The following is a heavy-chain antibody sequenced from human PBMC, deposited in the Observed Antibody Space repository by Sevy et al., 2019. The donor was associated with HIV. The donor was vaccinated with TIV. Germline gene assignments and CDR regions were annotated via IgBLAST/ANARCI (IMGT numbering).Heavy chain of an antibody. CDR3: ASGGIVRADEYYYGMDV. Sequence: GGSLRLSCAASGFTFSSYAMHWVRQAPGKGLEWVAVISYDGSNKYYADSVKGRFTISRDNSKNTLYLQMNSLRAEDKAVYYCASGGIVRADEYYYGMDVWGQGTTVTVSS. D-gene: IGHD1-26*01. V-gene: IGHV3-30*04. J-gene: IGHJ6*02. CDR1: GFTFSSYA. CDR2: ISYDGSNK.